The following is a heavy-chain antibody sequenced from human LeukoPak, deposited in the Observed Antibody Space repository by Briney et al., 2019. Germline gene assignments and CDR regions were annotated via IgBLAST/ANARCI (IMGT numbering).Heavy chain of an antibody. CDR2: VYTSGST. Sequence: SETLSLTCSVSGGSISSYYWSWIRQPAGKGLEWIGRVYTSGSTNYNPSLKSRVTMSVDTSKNLFSLNLTSVTAADTAVYYCAREATVSRYFDYWAREPWSPSPQ. CDR1: GGSISSYY. V-gene: IGHV4-4*07. CDR3: AREATVSRYFDY. D-gene: IGHD4-11*01. J-gene: IGHJ4*02.